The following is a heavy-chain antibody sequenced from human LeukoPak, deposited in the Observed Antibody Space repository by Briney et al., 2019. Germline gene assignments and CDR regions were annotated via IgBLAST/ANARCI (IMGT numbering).Heavy chain of an antibody. CDR2: LNYIVST. CDR1: GGSVNSSSYY. Sequence: SETLSLTCTVSGGSVNSSSYYWGWIRQPPGRGLEWIGSLNYIVSTSYNPSLKSRVTISVDTSKNQISLRLNSVTAADTAVYYCARDRSCRWDLDWFDPWGQGTLVTVSS. CDR3: ARDRSCRWDLDWFDP. D-gene: IGHD1-26*01. J-gene: IGHJ5*02. V-gene: IGHV4-39*07.